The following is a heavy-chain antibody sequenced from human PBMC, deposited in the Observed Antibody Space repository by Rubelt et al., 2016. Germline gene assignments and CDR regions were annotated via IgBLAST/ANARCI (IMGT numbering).Heavy chain of an antibody. J-gene: IGHJ4*02. CDR2: INHSGST. CDR1: GGSISSSSYY. CDR3: ARSQSSPIDY. Sequence: QLQLQESGPGLVKPSETLSLTCTVSGGSISSSSYYWGWIRQPPGKGLEWIGEINHSGSTNYNPSLKSRVTISVDTSKNQFSLKLSSVTAADTAVYYCARSQSSPIDYWGQGTLVTVSS. D-gene: IGHD6-13*01. V-gene: IGHV4-39*07.